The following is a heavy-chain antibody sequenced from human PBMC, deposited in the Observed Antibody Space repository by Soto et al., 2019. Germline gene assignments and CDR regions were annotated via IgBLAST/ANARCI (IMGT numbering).Heavy chain of an antibody. V-gene: IGHV1-46*01. CDR2: INPGGGTT. Sequence: QVQLVQSGAEVRKPGASVKISCKASGYTFTSYYLHWVRQAPGQGLEWMGIINPGGGTTTSAQKFQGRINMTRDTFTSTVYMELSSLRSEDTAVYYCARDRRADSSSWYGRNWFDPWGQGTLVTVAS. J-gene: IGHJ5*02. CDR1: GYTFTSYY. CDR3: ARDRRADSSSWYGRNWFDP. D-gene: IGHD3-22*01.